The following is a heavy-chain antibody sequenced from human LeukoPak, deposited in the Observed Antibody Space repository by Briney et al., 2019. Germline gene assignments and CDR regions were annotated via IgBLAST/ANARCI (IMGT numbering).Heavy chain of an antibody. D-gene: IGHD3-9*01. CDR3: AATRVLTYFDY. CDR1: GGTFSSYA. Sequence: GASVKVSCKASGGTFSSYAISWVRQAPGQGLEWMGGIIPIFGTANYAQKFQGRVTMTEDTSTDTAYMGLSSLRSEDTAVYYCAATRVLTYFDYWGQGTLVTVSS. J-gene: IGHJ4*02. CDR2: IIPIFGTA. V-gene: IGHV1-69*06.